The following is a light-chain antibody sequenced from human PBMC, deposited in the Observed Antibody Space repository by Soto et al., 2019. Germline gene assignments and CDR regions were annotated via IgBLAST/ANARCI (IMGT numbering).Light chain of an antibody. CDR1: NSDVGTYNY. Sequence: QSALTQPRSVSGSPGQSVTISCTGTNSDVGTYNYVSWYQQHPGKAPKLIIYDVTKRPSGVPDRFSGSKSGNTASLIISGLQAADEAEYYCSSYTTAFFYVFGTGTKLTVL. V-gene: IGLV2-11*01. J-gene: IGLJ1*01. CDR2: DVT. CDR3: SSYTTAFFYV.